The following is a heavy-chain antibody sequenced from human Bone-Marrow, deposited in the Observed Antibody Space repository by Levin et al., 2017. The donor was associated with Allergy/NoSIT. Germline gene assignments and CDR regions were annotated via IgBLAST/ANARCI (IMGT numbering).Heavy chain of an antibody. J-gene: IGHJ6*02. V-gene: IGHV3-30-3*01. Sequence: GGSLRLSCAASGFTFSSYAMHWVRQAPGKGLEWVAVISYDGSNKYYADSVKGRFTISRDNSKNTLYLQMNSLRAEDTAVYYCARGQGENYYYYGMDVWGQGTTVTVSS. CDR1: GFTFSSYA. CDR2: ISYDGSNK. CDR3: ARGQGENYYYYGMDV. D-gene: IGHD2/OR15-2a*01.